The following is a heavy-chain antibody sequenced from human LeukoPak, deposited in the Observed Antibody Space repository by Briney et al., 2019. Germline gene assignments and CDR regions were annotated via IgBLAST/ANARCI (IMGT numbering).Heavy chain of an antibody. J-gene: IGHJ4*02. D-gene: IGHD6-13*01. CDR1: GYTFTGYY. Sequence: ASVKVSCKASGYTFTGYYMHWVRQAPGQGLEWMGWINANSGGTNYAQKFQGRVTMTRDTSISTAYMELSRLRSDDTAVYYCARVVAADSYYFDYWGQGTLVTVSS. CDR3: ARVVAADSYYFDY. V-gene: IGHV1-2*02. CDR2: INANSGGT.